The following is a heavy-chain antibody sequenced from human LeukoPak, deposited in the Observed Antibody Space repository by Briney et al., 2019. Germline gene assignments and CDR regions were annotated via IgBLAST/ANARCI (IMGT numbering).Heavy chain of an antibody. Sequence: GGSPRLSCATSGFTFEDYAMHWVRQAPGKGLEWVSGISWNSRSRVYADSVKGRFTISRDNSKNTVYLQMNSLRAEDTAVYYCAIHDYLAVWGQGTLVTVSS. CDR2: ISWNSRSR. CDR3: AIHDYLAV. V-gene: IGHV3-9*01. J-gene: IGHJ4*02. D-gene: IGHD4-11*01. CDR1: GFTFEDYA.